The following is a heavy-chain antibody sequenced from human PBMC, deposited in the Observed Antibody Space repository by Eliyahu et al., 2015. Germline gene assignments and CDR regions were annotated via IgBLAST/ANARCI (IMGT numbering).Heavy chain of an antibody. J-gene: IGHJ4*02. Sequence: GQGLEWMGRIIPILGIANYAQKFQGRVTITADKSTSTAYMELSSLRSEDTAVYYCARAYCSGGSCNVGYWGQGTLVTVSS. CDR3: ARAYCSGGSCNVGY. D-gene: IGHD2-15*01. V-gene: IGHV1-69*02. CDR2: IIPILGIA.